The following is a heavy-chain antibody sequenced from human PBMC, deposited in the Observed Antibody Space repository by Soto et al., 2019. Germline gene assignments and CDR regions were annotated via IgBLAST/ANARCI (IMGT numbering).Heavy chain of an antibody. CDR2: IYSGGST. CDR1: GFTVSSNY. Sequence: GGSLRLSCAASGFTVSSNYMSWVRQAPGKGLEWVSVIYSGGSTYYADSVKGRFTISRDNSKNTLYLQMNSLRAEDTAVYYCARGASLGTDAFDIWGQVTMVTVSS. V-gene: IGHV3-66*02. CDR3: ARGASLGTDAFDI. D-gene: IGHD7-27*01. J-gene: IGHJ3*02.